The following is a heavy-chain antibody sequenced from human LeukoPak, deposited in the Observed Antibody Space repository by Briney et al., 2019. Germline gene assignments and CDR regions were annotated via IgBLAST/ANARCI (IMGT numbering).Heavy chain of an antibody. J-gene: IGHJ4*02. CDR3: ARDRIAAAGTFDY. D-gene: IGHD6-13*01. V-gene: IGHV1-3*03. CDR2: INAGNGNT. Sequence: GASVKVSCKASGYTFTSYAMHWVRQAPGQRLEWMGWINAGNGNTKYSQEFQGRVTITRDTSASTAYMELSSLRSEDMAVNYCARDRIAAAGTFDYWGQGTLVTVSS. CDR1: GYTFTSYA.